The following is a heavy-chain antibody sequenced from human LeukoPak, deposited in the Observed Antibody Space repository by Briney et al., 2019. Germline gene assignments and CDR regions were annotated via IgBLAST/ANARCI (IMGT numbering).Heavy chain of an antibody. CDR3: VKDNPLDY. CDR1: GFTFSNYG. D-gene: IGHD1-14*01. Sequence: GGSLRLSCGASGFTFSNYGMLWVRQAQGKGLDWVAFIRYDGNNKLYADSVKGRFTISRDNSKNTLYLHINSLRAEDTAVYYCVKDNPLDYWGQGTLVIVSS. V-gene: IGHV3-30*02. CDR2: IRYDGNNK. J-gene: IGHJ4*02.